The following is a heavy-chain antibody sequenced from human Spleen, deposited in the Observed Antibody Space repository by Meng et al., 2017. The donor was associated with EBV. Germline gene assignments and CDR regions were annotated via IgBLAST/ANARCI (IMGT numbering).Heavy chain of an antibody. CDR1: GGFISSSSYY. V-gene: IGHV4-39*01. CDR2: IFHSGST. CDR3: TRRGLSNWYFDL. Sequence: LQLQGSGPGLVKPSETLSLTCTVSGGFISSSSYYWGWIRQPPGKGLEWIGSIFHSGSTYYNPSLTSRVTVSVDTSKNQFSLKVSSVTATDTAVYYCTRRGLSNWYFDLWGRGTLVTVSS. J-gene: IGHJ2*01. D-gene: IGHD2-21*01.